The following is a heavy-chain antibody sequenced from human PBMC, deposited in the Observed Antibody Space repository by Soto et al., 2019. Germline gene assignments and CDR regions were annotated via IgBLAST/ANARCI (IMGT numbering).Heavy chain of an antibody. CDR2: INPSDGGT. CDR3: ARETRNDAFDL. Sequence: QVHLVQSGAEVKKPGASVTVSCKASEYTFTNYYVHWVRQAPGQGLEWMAIINPSDGGTSFAQKFQGRVTMTRDTSTSTVYMTLSSLRSDDTAVYYCARETRNDAFDLWGQGTMVTVSS. J-gene: IGHJ3*01. V-gene: IGHV1-46*03. CDR1: EYTFTNYY.